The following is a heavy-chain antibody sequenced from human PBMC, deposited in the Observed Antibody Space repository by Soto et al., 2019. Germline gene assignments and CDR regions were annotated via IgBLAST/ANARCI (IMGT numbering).Heavy chain of an antibody. V-gene: IGHV1-46*01. D-gene: IGHD2-15*01. CDR1: GYKFTTYF. CDR3: VRGYFTTSPCSGDFQF. Sequence: ASVKVSCKASGYKFTTYFIHWVRRAPGQGLEWMGMIHPSGDTGYAQKFRGRVTMTIDTSTTTAYMELRNLTSEDTAVYFSVRGYFTTSPCSGDFQFWGQGTLVTVSS. J-gene: IGHJ1*01. CDR2: IHPSGDT.